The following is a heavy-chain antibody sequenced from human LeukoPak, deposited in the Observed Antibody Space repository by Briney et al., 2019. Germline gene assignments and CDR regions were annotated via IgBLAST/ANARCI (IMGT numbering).Heavy chain of an antibody. CDR2: IYYSGST. CDR3: ARDRVCSGGSCLFGRRYYFDY. J-gene: IGHJ4*02. CDR1: GGSISSGGYY. V-gene: IGHV4-31*03. D-gene: IGHD2-15*01. Sequence: SQTLSLTCTVSGGSISSGGYYWSWIRQHPGKGLEWIGYIYYSGSTYYNPSPKSRVTISVDTSKNQFSLKLSSVTAADTAVYYCARDRVCSGGSCLFGRRYYFDYWGQGTLVTVSS.